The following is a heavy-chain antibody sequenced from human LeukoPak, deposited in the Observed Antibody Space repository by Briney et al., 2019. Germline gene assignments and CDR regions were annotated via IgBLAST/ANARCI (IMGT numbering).Heavy chain of an antibody. V-gene: IGHV3-48*01. CDR2: ISSSSSTI. CDR3: ARLFDC. CDR1: GFTFSNYA. Sequence: GGSLRLSCAASGFTFSNYAMNWVRQAPGKGLEWISYISSSSSTIEYADSVKGRFTISRDNAENSLYLQMNSLRAEDTALYYCARLFDCWGQGTLVTVSS. J-gene: IGHJ4*02.